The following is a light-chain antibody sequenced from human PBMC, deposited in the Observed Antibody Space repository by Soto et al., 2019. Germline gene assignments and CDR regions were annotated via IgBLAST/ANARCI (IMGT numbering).Light chain of an antibody. J-gene: IGKJ1*01. CDR3: QQYITYST. CDR2: AAS. Sequence: IQMTQSPSSRSASFGDRVTKTRGASQGISIWIAWYQQKPGKAPKLLIYAASTLQNGVPSTFSGSGSGTEFTLTISSLQPEDFGTYYCQQYITYSTFGQGTNVDIK. V-gene: IGKV1D-16*01. CDR1: QGISIW.